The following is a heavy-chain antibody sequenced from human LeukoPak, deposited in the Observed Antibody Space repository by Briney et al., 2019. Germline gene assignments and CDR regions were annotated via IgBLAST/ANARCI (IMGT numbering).Heavy chain of an antibody. J-gene: IGHJ4*02. Sequence: SETLSLTCTVSGGSISSYYWSWIRQPPGKGLEWIGYIYYSGSTNYNPSLKSRVTISVDTSKNQSSLKLSSVTAADTAVYYCARRSGSYFRPLFDYWGQGTLVTVSS. CDR2: IYYSGST. V-gene: IGHV4-59*08. CDR3: ARRSGSYFRPLFDY. D-gene: IGHD1-26*01. CDR1: GGSISSYY.